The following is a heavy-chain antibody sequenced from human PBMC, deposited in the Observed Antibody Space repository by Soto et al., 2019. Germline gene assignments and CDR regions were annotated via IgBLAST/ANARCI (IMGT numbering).Heavy chain of an antibody. CDR2: IYYSGST. J-gene: IGHJ4*02. D-gene: IGHD3-22*01. Sequence: TLSLTCPVSGGSISSGGYYGSWIRQHPGKGLEWIGYIYYSGSTYYNPSLKSRVTISVDTSKNQFSLKLSSVTAADTAVYYCARSLYYYDSSGYLSVYYFDYWGQGTLVTVSS. CDR1: GGSISSGGYY. V-gene: IGHV4-31*03. CDR3: ARSLYYYDSSGYLSVYYFDY.